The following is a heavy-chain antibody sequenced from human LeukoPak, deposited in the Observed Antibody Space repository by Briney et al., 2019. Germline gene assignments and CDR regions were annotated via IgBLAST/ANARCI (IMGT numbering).Heavy chain of an antibody. D-gene: IGHD6-19*01. CDR3: AKAPGVQWRLLDY. Sequence: GGSLRLSCAASGFTFSSYGMHWVRQAPGKGLEWVAVISYDGSNKYYADSVKGRFTISRDNSKNTLYLQMNSLRAEDTAVYYCAKAPGVQWRLLDYWGQGTLVTVSS. V-gene: IGHV3-30*18. CDR1: GFTFSSYG. J-gene: IGHJ4*02. CDR2: ISYDGSNK.